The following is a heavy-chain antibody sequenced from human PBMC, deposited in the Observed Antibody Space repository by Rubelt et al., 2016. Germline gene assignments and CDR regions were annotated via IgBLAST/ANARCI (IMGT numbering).Heavy chain of an antibody. CDR2: TYYRYKWYN. V-gene: IGHV6-1*01. Sequence: QVQLQQSGPRLVKPSQTLSLTCAISGDSVSANSAAWNWIRQSPSRGLEWLGRTYYRYKWYNEYAPSVKGRITVNPDTSKNQFSLHLNAVTPEDTAVYYCARTTGPIDCWGQGTLVTVSS. J-gene: IGHJ4*02. CDR3: ARTTGPIDC. CDR1: GDSVSANSAA. D-gene: IGHD1-1*01.